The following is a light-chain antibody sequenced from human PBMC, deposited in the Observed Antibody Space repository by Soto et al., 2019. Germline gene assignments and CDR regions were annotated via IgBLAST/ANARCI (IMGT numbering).Light chain of an antibody. Sequence: EIVMTQSPATLSVSPGERATLSCRASQRVSSNLAWYQQKPGQAPRLLIYCASNRATGIPARFSGSGSGTEFTLTISSLQSEDFAVYYCQQYNNWQITFGQATRLEIK. V-gene: IGKV3-15*01. CDR2: CAS. CDR1: QRVSSN. CDR3: QQYNNWQIT. J-gene: IGKJ5*01.